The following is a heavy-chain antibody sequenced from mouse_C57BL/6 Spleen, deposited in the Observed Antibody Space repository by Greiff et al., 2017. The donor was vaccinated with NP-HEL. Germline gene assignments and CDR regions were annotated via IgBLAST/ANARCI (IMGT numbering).Heavy chain of an antibody. V-gene: IGHV3-6*01. J-gene: IGHJ1*03. CDR1: GYSITSGYY. CDR2: ISYDGSN. CDR3: ANYYGSPNWYFDV. D-gene: IGHD1-1*01. Sequence: ESGPGLVKPSQSLSLTCSVTGYSITSGYYWNWIRQFPGNKLEWMGYISYDGSNNYNPSLKNRISITRDTSKNQFFLKLNSVTTEDTATYYCANYYGSPNWYFDVWGTGTTVTVSS.